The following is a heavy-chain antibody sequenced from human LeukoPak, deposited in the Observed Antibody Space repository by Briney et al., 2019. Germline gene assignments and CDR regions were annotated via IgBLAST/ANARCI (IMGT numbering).Heavy chain of an antibody. D-gene: IGHD6-6*01. V-gene: IGHV4-38-2*02. CDR2: FYHSGST. CDR1: GYSISSGYY. J-gene: IGHJ4*02. Sequence: PSETLSLTCTVSGYSISSGYYWGWIRQPPGKGLEWIGSFYHSGSTYYNPSLKNRVTISVDTSKSQFSLKLSSVTAADTAVYYCARLSAARGIDYWGQGTLVTVSS. CDR3: ARLSAARGIDY.